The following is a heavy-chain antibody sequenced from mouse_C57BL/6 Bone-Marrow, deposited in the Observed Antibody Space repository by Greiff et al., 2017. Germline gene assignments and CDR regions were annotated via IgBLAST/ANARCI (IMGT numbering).Heavy chain of an antibody. CDR2: IDPEDGET. CDR3: ARDRGYDYDDGYYLDY. J-gene: IGHJ2*01. V-gene: IGHV14-2*01. D-gene: IGHD2-4*01. Sequence: DVKLVESGAELVKPGASVKLSCTASGFNIKDYYMHWVKQRTEQGLEWIGRIDPEDGETKYAPKFQGKATITADTSSNTAYLQLSSLTSEDTAVYYCARDRGYDYDDGYYLDYWGQGTTLTVSS. CDR1: GFNIKDYY.